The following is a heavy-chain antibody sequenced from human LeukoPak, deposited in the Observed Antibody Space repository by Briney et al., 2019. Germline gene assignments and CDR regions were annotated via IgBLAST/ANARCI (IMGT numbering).Heavy chain of an antibody. D-gene: IGHD4-17*01. Sequence: SETLSLTCTVSGGSISNYYWSWIRQPPGKGLEWIGYIYYSGSTYYNPSLKSRVTISVDTSKNQFSLKLSSVTAADTAVYYCARGYGDYVFYFDYWGQGTLVTVSS. V-gene: IGHV4-30-4*08. J-gene: IGHJ4*02. CDR3: ARGYGDYVFYFDY. CDR1: GGSISNYY. CDR2: IYYSGST.